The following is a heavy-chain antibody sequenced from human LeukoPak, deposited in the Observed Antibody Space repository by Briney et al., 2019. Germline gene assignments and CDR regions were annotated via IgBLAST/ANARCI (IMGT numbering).Heavy chain of an antibody. CDR1: GFTFSSYS. J-gene: IGHJ6*03. Sequence: PGGSLRLSCAASGFTFSSYSMNWVRQAPGKGLEWVSSISSSSSYIYYADSVKGRFTISRDNSKNTLYLQMNSLRAEDTAVYYCAKERRTYYYYMDVWGKGTTVTVSS. V-gene: IGHV3-21*04. CDR2: ISSSSSYI. CDR3: AKERRTYYYYMDV.